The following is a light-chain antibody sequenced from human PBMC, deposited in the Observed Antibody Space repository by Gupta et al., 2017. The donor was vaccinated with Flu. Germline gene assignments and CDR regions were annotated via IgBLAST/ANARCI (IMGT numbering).Light chain of an antibody. CDR2: GAS. V-gene: IGKV3D-15*01. CDR3: QQYNNWPPYT. CDR1: QSVSSN. Sequence: EIVMTQSPATLSVSPGERATLSYRASQSVSSNLAWYKQKPGQAPRLLIYGASTRATGITARFSGSGYGTEFTLTISSLQSEDFAIYYCQQYNNWPPYTFGQGTKLEIK. J-gene: IGKJ2*01.